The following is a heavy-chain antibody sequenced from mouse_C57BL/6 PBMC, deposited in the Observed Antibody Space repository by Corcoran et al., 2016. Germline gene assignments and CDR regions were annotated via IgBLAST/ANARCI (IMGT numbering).Heavy chain of an antibody. D-gene: IGHD2-4*01. CDR2: ITVKSDNYGA. V-gene: IGHV13-2*01. CDR1: GFTFSNYR. CDR3: SVYYDYEGWFAY. J-gene: IGHJ3*01. Sequence: QVQLVETGGGLVRPGNYLKLYLVTSGFTFSNYRMQWHRQPPGKRLEWIAVITVKSDNYGANYAESVKGRFAISRDDSKSSVYLEMNRLREEDTATYFCSVYYDYEGWFAYWGQGTLVTVSA.